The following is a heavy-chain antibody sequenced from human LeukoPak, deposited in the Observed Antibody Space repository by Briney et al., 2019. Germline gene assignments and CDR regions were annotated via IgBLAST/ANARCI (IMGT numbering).Heavy chain of an antibody. CDR3: ARLGAVADYWYFDL. CDR1: GGSFSGYY. D-gene: IGHD6-19*01. J-gene: IGHJ2*01. CDR2: INHSGST. V-gene: IGHV4-34*01. Sequence: SETLSLTCAVYGGSFSGYYWSWIRQPPGKGLEWIGEINHSGSTNYNPSLKSRVTISVDTSKNQFSLKLSSVTAADTAVYYCARLGAVADYWYFDLWGRGTLVTVSS.